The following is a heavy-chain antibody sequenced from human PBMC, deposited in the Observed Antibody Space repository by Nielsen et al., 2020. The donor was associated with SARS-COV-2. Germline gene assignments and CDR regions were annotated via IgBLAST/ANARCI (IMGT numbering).Heavy chain of an antibody. CDR3: AKVSGGYYYYYGMDV. V-gene: IGHV3-30*18. D-gene: IGHD3-16*01. CDR2: ISYDGSNK. Sequence: VRQAPGKGLEWVAVISYDGSNKYYADSVKGRFTISRDNSKNTLYLQMNSLRAEDTAVYYCAKVSGGYYYYYGMDVWGQGTTVTVSS. J-gene: IGHJ6*02.